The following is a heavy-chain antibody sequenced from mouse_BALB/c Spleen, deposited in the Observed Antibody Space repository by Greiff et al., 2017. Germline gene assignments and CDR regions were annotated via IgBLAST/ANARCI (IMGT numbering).Heavy chain of an antibody. V-gene: IGHV2-9*02. CDR2: IWAGGST. CDR3: YYGRYYYAMDY. CDR1: GFSLTSYG. J-gene: IGHJ4*01. D-gene: IGHD2-1*01. Sequence: QVQLKESGPGLVAPSQSLSITCTVSGFSLTSYGVHWVRQPPGKGLEWLGVIWAGGSTNYNSALMSRLSISKDNSKSQVFLKMNSLQTDDIAMYYCYYGRYYYAMDYWGQGTSVTVSS.